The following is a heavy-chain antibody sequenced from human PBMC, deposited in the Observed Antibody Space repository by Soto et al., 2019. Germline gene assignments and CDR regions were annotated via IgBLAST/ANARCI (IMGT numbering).Heavy chain of an antibody. CDR2: ITSSGDHT. CDR1: GFTFSTFA. J-gene: IGHJ4*02. CDR3: AKVRDHSPTDYWGE. Sequence: GGSLRLSCAASGFTFSTFAMSWVRQAPGKGMEWVSVITSSGDHTSYADSVKGRFTISRDNSKNTLYLQMNSLRAEDTAGYYGAKVRDHSPTDYWGEGGQGTLVTVSS. V-gene: IGHV3-23*01. D-gene: IGHD3-9*01.